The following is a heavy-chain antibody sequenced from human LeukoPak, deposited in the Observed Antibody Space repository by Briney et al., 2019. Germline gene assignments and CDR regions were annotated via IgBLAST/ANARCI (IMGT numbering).Heavy chain of an antibody. Sequence: SETLSLTCTVSGGSISSYYCSWIRQPPGKGREWIGYIYYSGSTNYNPSLKSRVTISVDTSKNQFSLKLSSVTAADTAVYYCAREEPYSYYYDSSGYYRGWFDPWGQGTLVTVSS. CDR3: AREEPYSYYYDSSGYYRGWFDP. V-gene: IGHV4-59*01. CDR1: GGSISSYY. D-gene: IGHD3-22*01. J-gene: IGHJ5*02. CDR2: IYYSGST.